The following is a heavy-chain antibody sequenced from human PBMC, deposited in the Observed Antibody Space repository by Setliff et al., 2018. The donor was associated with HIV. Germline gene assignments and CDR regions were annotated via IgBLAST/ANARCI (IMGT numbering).Heavy chain of an antibody. Sequence: GGSLRLSCAASGFTFSSYSMNWVRQAPGKGLELVSSISSSSSYIYYADSVKGRFTISRDNAKNSLYLQMNSLRAEDTAVYYCASGSDSSGYYPGFDYWGQGTLVTVSS. CDR1: GFTFSSYS. CDR3: ASGSDSSGYYPGFDY. J-gene: IGHJ4*02. V-gene: IGHV3-21*01. D-gene: IGHD3-22*01. CDR2: ISSSSSYI.